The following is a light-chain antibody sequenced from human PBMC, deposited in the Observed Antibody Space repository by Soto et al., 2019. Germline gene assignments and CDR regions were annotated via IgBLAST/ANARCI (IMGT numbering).Light chain of an antibody. J-gene: IGLJ2*01. V-gene: IGLV1-51*02. CDR3: ATWESSLSIAV. CDR1: TSNIGYNF. Sequence: QSVLTQPPSVSAAPGQRGTISCSGSTSNIGYNFVSWYQQFPGAAPKLLIFENDKRVSGTPDRFSGSKSGTSGTLAITGLQTGDEADYYCATWESSLSIAVFGGGTQLTVL. CDR2: END.